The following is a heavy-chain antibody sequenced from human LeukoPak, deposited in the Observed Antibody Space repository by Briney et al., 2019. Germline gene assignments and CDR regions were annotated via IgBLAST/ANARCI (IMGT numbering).Heavy chain of an antibody. V-gene: IGHV1-69*13. Sequence: GASVKVSCKASGGTFNSYAISWVRLAPGQGLEWMGGIIPIFGTANYAQKFQGRVTITADESTSTAYMELSSLRSEDTAVYCCARVRLVEMATITDYYYYMDVWGKGTTVTISS. CDR2: IIPIFGTA. J-gene: IGHJ6*03. D-gene: IGHD5-24*01. CDR3: ARVRLVEMATITDYYYYMDV. CDR1: GGTFNSYA.